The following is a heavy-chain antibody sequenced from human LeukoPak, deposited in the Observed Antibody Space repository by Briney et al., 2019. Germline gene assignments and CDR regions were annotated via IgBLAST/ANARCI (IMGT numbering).Heavy chain of an antibody. V-gene: IGHV1-8*01. CDR3: ARARESGPHFDY. J-gene: IGHJ4*02. CDR2: MNPNSGNT. Sequence: ASVKVSCKASGYTFTSYDINWVRQATGQGLEWKGWMNPNSGNTGYAQKFQGRVTMTRNTSIGTAYMELSSLRSEDTAVYYCARARESGPHFDYWGQGTLVTVSS. CDR1: GYTFTSYD. D-gene: IGHD3-10*01.